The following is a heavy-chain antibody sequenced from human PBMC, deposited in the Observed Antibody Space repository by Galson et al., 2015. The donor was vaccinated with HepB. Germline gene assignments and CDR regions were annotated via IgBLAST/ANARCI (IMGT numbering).Heavy chain of an antibody. CDR1: GGFTSHW. Sequence: TLSLTCAVSGGFTSHWWSWVRQPPGKGLEWIGEIFHGGTTNYNPSLKSRVTISVDNSENQFSLKLNSVTAADTAVYYCARHFASSATFDSWGQGTLVTVSS. D-gene: IGHD2/OR15-2a*01. V-gene: IGHV4-4*02. CDR2: IFHGGTT. CDR3: ARHFASSATFDS. J-gene: IGHJ4*02.